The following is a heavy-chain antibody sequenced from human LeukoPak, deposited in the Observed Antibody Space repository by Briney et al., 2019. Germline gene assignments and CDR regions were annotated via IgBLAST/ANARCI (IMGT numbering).Heavy chain of an antibody. J-gene: IGHJ4*02. D-gene: IGHD3-3*01. CDR1: GFTFSSYA. Sequence: PGGSLRLSCAASGFTFSSYAMNWVRQAPGKGLEWVSSISSSSSYIYYADSVKGRFTISRDNAKNSLYLQMNSLRAEDTAVYYCARDRSLRAQGYWGQGTLVTVSS. V-gene: IGHV3-21*01. CDR2: ISSSSSYI. CDR3: ARDRSLRAQGY.